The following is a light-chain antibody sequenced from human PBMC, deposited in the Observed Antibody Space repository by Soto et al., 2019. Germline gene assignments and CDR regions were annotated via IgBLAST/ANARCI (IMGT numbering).Light chain of an antibody. CDR1: QSVASGH. J-gene: IGKJ5*01. CDR2: DAS. Sequence: EIGLTQSPGTLSLSPGERATLSCRASQSVASGHLAWYQQTPGQAPRLLVSDASSRATGIPDRFSGSASGTDFTLTISRLEPEDSAMYYCQQYGTAPITFGQGTRLEIK. CDR3: QQYGTAPIT. V-gene: IGKV3-20*01.